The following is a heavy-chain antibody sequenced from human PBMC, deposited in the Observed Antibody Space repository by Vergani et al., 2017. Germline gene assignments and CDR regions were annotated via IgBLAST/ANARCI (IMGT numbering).Heavy chain of an antibody. D-gene: IGHD3-3*01. CDR3: ARDKISVFGAPNWYFDL. CDR1: GYTFTSYY. V-gene: IGHV1-46*01. Sequence: VQLVQSGAEVKKPGASVKVSCKASGYTFTSYYMHWVRQAPGQGLEWMGIINPSGGSTSYAQKFQGRVTMTRETSTSTVYMELSSLRSEDTAVYYCARDKISVFGAPNWYFDLWGRGTLVTVSS. CDR2: INPSGGST. J-gene: IGHJ2*01.